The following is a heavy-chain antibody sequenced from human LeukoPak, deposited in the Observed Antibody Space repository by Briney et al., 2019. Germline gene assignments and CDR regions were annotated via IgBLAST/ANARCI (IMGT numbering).Heavy chain of an antibody. J-gene: IGHJ4*02. CDR1: GFTFDDYA. Sequence: SLRLSCAASGFTFDDYAMHWVRQAPGKGLEWVSGISWNSGSIGYADSVKGRFTISRDNAKNSLYLQMNSLRAEDMALYYCAKDLYSSSRYYFDYWGQGTLVTVSS. CDR3: AKDLYSSSRYYFDY. CDR2: ISWNSGSI. D-gene: IGHD6-13*01. V-gene: IGHV3-9*03.